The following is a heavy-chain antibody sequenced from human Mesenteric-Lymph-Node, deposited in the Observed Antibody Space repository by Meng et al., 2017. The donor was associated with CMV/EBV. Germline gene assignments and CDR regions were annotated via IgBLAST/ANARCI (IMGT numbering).Heavy chain of an antibody. CDR1: GITFSSYA. J-gene: IGHJ4*02. Sequence: GGSLRLSCAASGITFSSYAMSWVRQAPGKGLEWVSAISGSGGTTYYADSVKGRFTISRDNSKNTLYLQMNSLRAEDTAVYYCATRRAGVLRCEDYWGQGTLVTVSS. V-gene: IGHV3-23*01. CDR3: ATRRAGVLRCEDY. D-gene: IGHD2-8*01. CDR2: ISGSGGTT.